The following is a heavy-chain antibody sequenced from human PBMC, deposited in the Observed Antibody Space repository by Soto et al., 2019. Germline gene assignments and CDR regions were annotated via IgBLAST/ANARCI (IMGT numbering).Heavy chain of an antibody. D-gene: IGHD3-9*01. CDR2: IKQDGSEK. J-gene: IGHJ4*02. Sequence: GGSLRLSCAVSGFTFSSYWMSWVRQAPGKGLEWLANIKQDGSEKYYVDSVKGRFTISRDNAKNSLYLQMNSLRAEDTAVYYCARDESYDILTGYYTPQRFDYWGQGSLVTVSS. V-gene: IGHV3-7*01. CDR1: GFTFSSYW. CDR3: ARDESYDILTGYYTPQRFDY.